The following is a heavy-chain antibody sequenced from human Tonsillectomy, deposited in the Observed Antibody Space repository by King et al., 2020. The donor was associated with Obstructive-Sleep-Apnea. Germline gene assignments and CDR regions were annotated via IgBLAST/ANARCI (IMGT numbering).Heavy chain of an antibody. CDR3: ATGGPDAFDF. V-gene: IGHV3-48*04. Sequence: VQLVESGGGLVQPGGSLRLSCAASGITFSSYSMNWVRQAPGKGLEWVSYISRSTSTLYYADSVKGRFTISRDNAKNSLYLQMNSLRAEDTAVYYCATGGPDAFDFWGRGTMVTVSS. J-gene: IGHJ3*01. CDR1: GITFSSYS. D-gene: IGHD3-16*01. CDR2: ISRSTSTL.